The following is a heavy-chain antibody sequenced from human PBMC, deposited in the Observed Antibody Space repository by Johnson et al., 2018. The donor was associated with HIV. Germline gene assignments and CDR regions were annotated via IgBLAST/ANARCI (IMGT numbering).Heavy chain of an antibody. CDR2: INQDGLEK. D-gene: IGHD3-3*01. Sequence: MLLVESGGGVVQPGRSLRLSCSASGFAVSDSFMNWVRLPPGKGLEWVANINQDGLEKTYVDSVRGRVTISRENAKNSLYLQMNSLRVEDTAVYYCARDPEWSAFDIWGQGTVVTVSS. V-gene: IGHV3-7*03. CDR3: ARDPEWSAFDI. CDR1: GFAVSDSF. J-gene: IGHJ3*02.